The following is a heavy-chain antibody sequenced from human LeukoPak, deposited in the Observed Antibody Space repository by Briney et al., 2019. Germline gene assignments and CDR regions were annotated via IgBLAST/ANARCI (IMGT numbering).Heavy chain of an antibody. V-gene: IGHV4-30-2*01. J-gene: IGHJ4*02. Sequence: PSETLSLTCTVSGGSISSGGYYWSWIRQPPGKGLEWIGYIYHSGSTYYNPSLKSRVTISVDRSKNQFSLKLSSVTAADTAVYYCAGGRVGTVTTPEDWGQGTLVTVSS. D-gene: IGHD4-11*01. CDR2: IYHSGST. CDR3: AGGRVGTVTTPED. CDR1: GGSISSGGYY.